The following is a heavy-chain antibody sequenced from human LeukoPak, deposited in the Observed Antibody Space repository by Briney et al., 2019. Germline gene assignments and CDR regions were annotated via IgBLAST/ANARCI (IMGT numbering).Heavy chain of an antibody. CDR1: GGTFSSYA. J-gene: IGHJ6*03. V-gene: IGHV1-69*06. D-gene: IGHD6-13*01. CDR3: ARGGTRIAAAGKDPSYYYYYYMDV. Sequence: SVKVSCKASGGTFSSYAISWVRQAPGQGLEWMGRIIPIFGTANYAQEFQGRVTITADKSTSTAYMELSSLRSEDTAVYYCARGGTRIAAAGKDPSYYYYYYMDVWGKGTTVTVSS. CDR2: IIPIFGTA.